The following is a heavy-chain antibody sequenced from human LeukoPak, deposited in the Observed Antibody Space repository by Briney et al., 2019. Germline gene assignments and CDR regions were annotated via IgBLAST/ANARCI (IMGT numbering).Heavy chain of an antibody. V-gene: IGHV1-69*13. Sequence: SVKVSCTASGGTFSSYAISWVRQAPGQGLEWMGGIIPIFGTANYAQKFQGRVTITADESTSTAYMELSSLRSEDTAVYYCARSQQWLVPKTWYYYYGMDVWGQGTTVTVSS. CDR1: GGTFSSYA. CDR3: ARSQQWLVPKTWYYYYGMDV. J-gene: IGHJ6*02. CDR2: IIPIFGTA. D-gene: IGHD6-19*01.